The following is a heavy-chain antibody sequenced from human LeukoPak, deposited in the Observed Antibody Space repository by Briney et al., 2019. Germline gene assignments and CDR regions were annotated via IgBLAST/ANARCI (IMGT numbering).Heavy chain of an antibody. CDR2: ISGSGGST. J-gene: IGHJ1*01. Sequence: GGSLRLSCAASGFTFDDYAMHWVRQAPGKDLEWVSAISGSGGSTYYADSVKGRFTISRDNSKNTLYLQMNSLRAEDTAVYYCAIDLAYCGGDCYATGYFQHWGQGTLVTVSS. D-gene: IGHD2-21*02. V-gene: IGHV3-23*01. CDR3: AIDLAYCGGDCYATGYFQH. CDR1: GFTFDDYA.